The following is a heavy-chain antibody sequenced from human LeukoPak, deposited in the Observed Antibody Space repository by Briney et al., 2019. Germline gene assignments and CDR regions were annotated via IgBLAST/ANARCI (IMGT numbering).Heavy chain of an antibody. Sequence: GGSLRLSCAASGFTFSNAWMSWVRQAPGKGLEWVGRIKSKTDSGTTDYAAPVKGRFTISRDDSKNTLYLQMNSLKTEDTAVYYCTTDKRVVVTALDAFDIWGQGTMVTVSS. V-gene: IGHV3-15*01. J-gene: IGHJ3*02. CDR2: IKSKTDSGTT. CDR1: GFTFSNAW. D-gene: IGHD2-21*02. CDR3: TTDKRVVVTALDAFDI.